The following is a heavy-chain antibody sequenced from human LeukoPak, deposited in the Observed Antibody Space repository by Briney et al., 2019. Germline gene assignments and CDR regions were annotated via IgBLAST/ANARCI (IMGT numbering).Heavy chain of an antibody. V-gene: IGHV4-61*01. J-gene: IGHJ5*02. D-gene: IGHD4-17*01. CDR1: GGSVRSGTYY. Sequence: PSETLSLTCTVSGGSVRSGTYYWSWIRQPPGKGLEWIGYIYNRGSTKSNPSLKSRVTILVDTSKNQFSLKLSSVTAADTAVYYCARDPYGEGWFDPWGQGTLVTVSS. CDR2: IYNRGST. CDR3: ARDPYGEGWFDP.